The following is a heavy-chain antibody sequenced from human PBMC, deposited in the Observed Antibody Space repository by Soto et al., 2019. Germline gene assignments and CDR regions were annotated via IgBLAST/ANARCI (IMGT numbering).Heavy chain of an antibody. CDR1: GYTFTSYD. D-gene: IGHD5-12*01. CDR3: ARFVPDRLTMDV. Sequence: ASVKVSCKASGYTFTSYDINWVRQATGQGLEWMGWMNPNSGNTGYAQKFQGRVTMTRNTSISTAYMELSSLRSEDTAVYYCARFVPDRLTMDVWGKGTTVTVSS. J-gene: IGHJ6*03. CDR2: MNPNSGNT. V-gene: IGHV1-8*01.